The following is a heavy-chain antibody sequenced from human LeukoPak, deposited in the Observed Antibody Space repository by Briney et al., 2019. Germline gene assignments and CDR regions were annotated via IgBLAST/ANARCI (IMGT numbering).Heavy chain of an antibody. J-gene: IGHJ6*03. V-gene: IGHV3-7*01. CDR1: GFTFSSYW. D-gene: IGHD4-11*01. Sequence: PGGSLRLSCAASGFTFSSYWMSWVRQAPGKGLEWVANIKQDGSEKYYVDSVKGRFTISRDNAKNSLYLQKNSLRAEDTAVYYCARTRYSRYYYYYMDVWGKGTTVTVSS. CDR3: ARTRYSRYYYYYMDV. CDR2: IKQDGSEK.